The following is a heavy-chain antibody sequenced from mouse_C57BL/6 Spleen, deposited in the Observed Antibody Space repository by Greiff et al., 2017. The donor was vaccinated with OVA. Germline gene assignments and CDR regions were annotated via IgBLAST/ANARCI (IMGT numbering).Heavy chain of an antibody. CDR2: IDPSDSYT. V-gene: IGHV1-59*01. CDR3: ARRGSPNWDVAMDY. J-gene: IGHJ4*01. Sequence: QVQLQQPGAELVRPGTSVKLSCKASGYTFTSYWMHWVKQRPGQGLEWIGVIDPSDSYTNYNQKFKGKATLTVDTSSSTAYMQLSSLTSEDSAVYYCARRGSPNWDVAMDYWGQGTSVTVSS. D-gene: IGHD4-1*01. CDR1: GYTFTSYW.